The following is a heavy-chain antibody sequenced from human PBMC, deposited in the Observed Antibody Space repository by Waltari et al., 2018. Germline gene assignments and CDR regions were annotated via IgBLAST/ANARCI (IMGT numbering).Heavy chain of an antibody. CDR3: AKESHYYYDSSGYYFY. J-gene: IGHJ4*02. Sequence: RLSCAASGFTFSSYGMHWVRQAPGKGLEWVAFIRYDGSNKYYADSVKGRFTISRDNSKNTLYLQMNSLRAEDTAVYYCAKESHYYYDSSGYYFYWGQGTLVTVSS. CDR1: GFTFSSYG. CDR2: IRYDGSNK. V-gene: IGHV3-30*02. D-gene: IGHD3-22*01.